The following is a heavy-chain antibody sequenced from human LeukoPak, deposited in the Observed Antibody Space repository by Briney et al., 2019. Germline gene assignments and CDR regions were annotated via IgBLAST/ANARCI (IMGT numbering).Heavy chain of an antibody. CDR3: AKGFTTGWSEGYLDY. Sequence: PGGCLRLSCAASGFTLTNYAMNWVRQTPGKGLEWVSGISGGNTYYADSVRGRFTISRDSSKNTLCLHMDFLRAEDTAVYLCAKGFTTGWSEGYLDYWGQGTLVSVSS. V-gene: IGHV3-23*01. CDR2: ISGGNT. CDR1: GFTLTNYA. J-gene: IGHJ4*02. D-gene: IGHD6-19*01.